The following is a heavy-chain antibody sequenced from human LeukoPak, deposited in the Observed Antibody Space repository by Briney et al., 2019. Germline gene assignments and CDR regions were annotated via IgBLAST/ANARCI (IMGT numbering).Heavy chain of an antibody. J-gene: IGHJ4*02. V-gene: IGHV3-30*18. D-gene: IGHD3-16*02. CDR2: ISSDGRNI. Sequence: GTSLRLSCAASGITFTIAGMHWVHQVPGKGLEWVAVISSDGRNIYYADSVKGRFIISRDTSRNILFLQMNGLRADDTAIYYCAKDKGNRYFDYWGREPWSPSPQ. CDR3: AKDKGNRYFDY. CDR1: GITFTIAG.